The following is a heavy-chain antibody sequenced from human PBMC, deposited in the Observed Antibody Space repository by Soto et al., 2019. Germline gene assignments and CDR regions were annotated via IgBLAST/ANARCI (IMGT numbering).Heavy chain of an antibody. Sequence: EVQLVQSGAEVKKPGESLKISCQGSGYSFADYWIGWVRQMPGKGLEWMGIIYDSDTRYSPSFQGQVTISADKSISTAYLQWSSLKASDTAMYYCARHPYGDYDVMDVWGLGTTVTVSS. V-gene: IGHV5-51*01. J-gene: IGHJ6*02. CDR3: ARHPYGDYDVMDV. D-gene: IGHD4-17*01. CDR2: IYDSDT. CDR1: GYSFADYW.